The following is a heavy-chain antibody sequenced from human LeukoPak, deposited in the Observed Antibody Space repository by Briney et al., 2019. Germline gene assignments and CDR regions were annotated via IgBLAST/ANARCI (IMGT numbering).Heavy chain of an antibody. CDR2: IIPIFGIA. CDR1: GGTFSSYA. CDR3: ARDGRNNWFDP. Sequence: SVKVSCKASGGTFSSYAISWVRQAPGQGLEWMGRIIPIFGIANYAQKFQGRVTITADKSTSTAYMELGSLRSEDTAVYYCARDGRNNWFDPWGQGTLVTVSS. J-gene: IGHJ5*02. D-gene: IGHD1-26*01. V-gene: IGHV1-69*04.